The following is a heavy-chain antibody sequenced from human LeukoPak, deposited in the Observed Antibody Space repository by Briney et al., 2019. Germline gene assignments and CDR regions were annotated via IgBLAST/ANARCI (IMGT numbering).Heavy chain of an antibody. Sequence: QPGGSLRLSCVVSGFTFSSFWMTWVRQAPGKGLEWVANIKLDVSETYYVDSVRGRFTISRDNTKNSLYLQMDSLRAEDTAVYYCARKGNAFDFWGQGTMVTVSS. CDR1: GFTFSSFW. D-gene: IGHD3-10*01. J-gene: IGHJ3*01. CDR3: ARKGNAFDF. CDR2: IKLDVSET. V-gene: IGHV3-7*01.